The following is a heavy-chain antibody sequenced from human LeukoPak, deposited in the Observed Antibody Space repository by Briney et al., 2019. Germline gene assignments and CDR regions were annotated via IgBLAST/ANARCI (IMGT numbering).Heavy chain of an antibody. CDR2: IYYIWST. V-gene: IGHV4-61*01. Sequence: SETLSLTCTFSGGSVSSGSYYWSWIRQPPGNGLEWIGDIYYIWSTNYNPSLKSRVTISVDTSKNQFSLKLSSVTAADTAVYYCAIWPAAKRLRDFDWLHQYYFDYWGQGTLVTVSS. CDR1: GGSVSSGSYY. D-gene: IGHD3-9*01. J-gene: IGHJ4*02. CDR3: AIWPAAKRLRDFDWLHQYYFDY.